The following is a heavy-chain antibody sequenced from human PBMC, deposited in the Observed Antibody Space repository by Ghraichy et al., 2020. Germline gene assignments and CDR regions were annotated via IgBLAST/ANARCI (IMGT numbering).Heavy chain of an antibody. CDR3: AREWFGEVSHNWFDH. V-gene: IGHV4-39*07. CDR1: GCSIRISNYY. D-gene: IGHD3-10*01. Sequence: SETLSLTCSVTGCSIRISNYYWGGIRQSPGKGLEWIGSIYHGGTSYYNPSLKSRVTISLDATNNQFSLNLSSVTAADTTMFYCAREWFGEVSHNWFDHWGQGTLVTVSS. CDR2: IYHGGTS. J-gene: IGHJ5*02.